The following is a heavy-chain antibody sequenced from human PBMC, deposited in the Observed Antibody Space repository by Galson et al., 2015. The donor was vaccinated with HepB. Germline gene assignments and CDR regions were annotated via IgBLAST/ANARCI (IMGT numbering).Heavy chain of an antibody. CDR1: GFTFSSYD. D-gene: IGHD6-19*01. J-gene: IGHJ4*02. CDR2: IGTAGDP. Sequence: SLRLSCAASGFTFSSYDMHWVRQATGKGLEWVSAIGTAGDPYYADSVKGRFTISRDNSKNTLYLQMNSLRAEDTAVYYCAKDRIAVAGTRMDYWGQGTLVTVSS. V-gene: IGHV3-13*05. CDR3: AKDRIAVAGTRMDY.